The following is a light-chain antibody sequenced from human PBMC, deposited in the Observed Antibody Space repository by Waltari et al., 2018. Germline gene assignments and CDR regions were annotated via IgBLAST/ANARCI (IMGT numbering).Light chain of an antibody. Sequence: IQMTQSPSSLSASVGARVTITSRASQSISSYLNWYQQKPGKAPKLLIYAASSVQSGVPSRFSGSGSGTDFTLTISSLQPEDFATYYCQQSYSTLTFGPGTKVDIK. CDR3: QQSYSTLT. V-gene: IGKV1-39*01. J-gene: IGKJ3*01. CDR1: QSISSY. CDR2: AAS.